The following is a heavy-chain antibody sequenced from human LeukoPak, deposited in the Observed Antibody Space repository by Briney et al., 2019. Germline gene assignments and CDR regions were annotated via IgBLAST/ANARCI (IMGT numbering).Heavy chain of an antibody. Sequence: GSLRLSCAASGFTFSNAWMSWVRQPPGKGLEWIGEINHSGSTNCNPSLKSRVTISVDTSKNQFSLKLSSVTAADTAVYYCARGRARERYFAYWGQGTLVTVSS. V-gene: IGHV4-34*01. J-gene: IGHJ4*02. CDR2: INHSGST. D-gene: IGHD3-9*01. CDR3: ARGRARERYFAY. CDR1: GFTFSNAW.